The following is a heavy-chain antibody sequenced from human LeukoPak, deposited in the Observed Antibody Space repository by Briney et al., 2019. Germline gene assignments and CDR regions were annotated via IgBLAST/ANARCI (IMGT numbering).Heavy chain of an antibody. CDR3: AKAWDAYYYYYMDV. D-gene: IGHD1-26*01. Sequence: GGSLRLSCAASGFTFGSYGMHWVRQAPGKGLEWVAFIRYDGSNKYYADSVKGRFTISRDNSKHTLYLQMNSPRAEDTAVYYCAKAWDAYYYYYMDVWGKGTTVTVSS. V-gene: IGHV3-30*02. J-gene: IGHJ6*03. CDR2: IRYDGSNK. CDR1: GFTFGSYG.